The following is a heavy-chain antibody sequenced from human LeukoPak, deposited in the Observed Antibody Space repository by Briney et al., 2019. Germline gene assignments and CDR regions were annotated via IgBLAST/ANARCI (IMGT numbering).Heavy chain of an antibody. J-gene: IGHJ3*02. CDR3: ARYSSSPGAFDI. CDR1: GASIRSGDYY. D-gene: IGHD6-6*01. CDR2: IYDSGST. V-gene: IGHV4-30-4*01. Sequence: SETLSLTCTVSGASIRSGDYYWSWIRQPPGKGLEWIGYIYDSGSTYYNPSLKSRVTISVDRSKNQFSLKLSSVTAADTAVYYCARYSSSPGAFDIWGQGTMVTVSS.